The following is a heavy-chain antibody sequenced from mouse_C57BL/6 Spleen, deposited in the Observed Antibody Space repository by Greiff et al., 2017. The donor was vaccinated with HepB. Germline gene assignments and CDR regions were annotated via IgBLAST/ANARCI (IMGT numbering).Heavy chain of an antibody. Sequence: EVKLQQSGPELVKPGASVKIPCKASGYTFTDYNMDWVKQSHGKSLEWIGDINPNNGGTIYNQKFKGKATLTVDKSSSTAYMELRSLTSEDTAVYYCARRNYGSGWFDYWGQGTTLTVSS. CDR1: GYTFTDYN. J-gene: IGHJ2*01. D-gene: IGHD1-1*01. CDR2: INPNNGGT. V-gene: IGHV1-18*01. CDR3: ARRNYGSGWFDY.